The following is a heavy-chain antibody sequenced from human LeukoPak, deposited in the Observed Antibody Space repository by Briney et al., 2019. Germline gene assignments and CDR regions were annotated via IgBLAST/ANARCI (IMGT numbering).Heavy chain of an antibody. V-gene: IGHV4-38-2*02. J-gene: IGHJ6*03. CDR3: ARMAPYYYYCYMDV. D-gene: IGHD5-24*01. CDR1: GYSISSGYY. Sequence: PSETLSLTCTVSGYSISSGYYWGWIRQPPGKGLEWIGSIYHSGSTYYNPSLKSRVTISVDTSKNQFSLKLSSVTAADTAVYYCARMAPYYYYCYMDVWGKGTTVTVSS. CDR2: IYHSGST.